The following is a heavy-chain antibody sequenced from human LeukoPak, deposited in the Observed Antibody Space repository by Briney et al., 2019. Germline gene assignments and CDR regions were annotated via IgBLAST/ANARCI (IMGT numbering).Heavy chain of an antibody. Sequence: GGSLRLSCAGSGFTFSNHGMHWVRQAPGKGLERVTVIAHDGSLKFYADSVKGRFTISRDNSRNTVYLQMNTLTSEDSGVYSCAKESLGRGSSYGSYFDYCGQGTLVTVSS. D-gene: IGHD1-26*01. V-gene: IGHV3-30*18. J-gene: IGHJ4*02. CDR3: AKESLGRGSSYGSYFDY. CDR1: GFTFSNHG. CDR2: IAHDGSLK.